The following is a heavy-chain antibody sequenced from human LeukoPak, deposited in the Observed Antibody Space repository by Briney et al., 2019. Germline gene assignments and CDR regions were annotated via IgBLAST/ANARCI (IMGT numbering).Heavy chain of an antibody. J-gene: IGHJ4*02. V-gene: IGHV4-59*12. CDR1: GGSMSSYY. Sequence: SETLSLTCTVSGGSMSSYYWSWIRQPPGKGLEWIAYIYYNGKTSYSPSLNTRVTISLHTSRNQSSLKLNSVTATDTAVYYCATDGRSVNYCGQGTLVTASS. CDR2: IYYNGKT. CDR3: ATDGRSVNY.